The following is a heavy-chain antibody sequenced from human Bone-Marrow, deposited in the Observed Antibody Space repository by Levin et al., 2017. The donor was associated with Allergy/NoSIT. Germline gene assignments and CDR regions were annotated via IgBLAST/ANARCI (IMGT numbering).Heavy chain of an antibody. CDR3: ASPKSRGSYSFDL. CDR1: GFTFSSYE. J-gene: IGHJ2*01. Sequence: PGGSLRLSCAASGFTFSSYEMNWVRQAPGKGLEWASYISSSGSTIYYADSVKGRFTISRDNAKSSLFLQMNSLRVEDTAVYYCASPKSRGSYSFDLWGRGTLVTVSS. V-gene: IGHV3-48*03. CDR2: ISSSGSTI. D-gene: IGHD1-26*01.